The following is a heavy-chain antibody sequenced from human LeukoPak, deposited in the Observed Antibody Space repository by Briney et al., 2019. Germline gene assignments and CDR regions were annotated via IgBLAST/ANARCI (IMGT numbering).Heavy chain of an antibody. CDR2: VYSGGAA. CDR1: GASVNDYF. J-gene: IGHJ6*03. Sequence: SESQSLTCSVSGASVNDYFWSWIRQAPGRGLEWLGQVYSGGAAEYSPSLKGRVTISLDASTNKVSLSLRSATPADTAVYFCAREIVLMMSDAASPYFMDVWGRGTTVTVAS. V-gene: IGHV4-59*02. CDR3: AREIVLMMSDAASPYFMDV. D-gene: IGHD3-16*01.